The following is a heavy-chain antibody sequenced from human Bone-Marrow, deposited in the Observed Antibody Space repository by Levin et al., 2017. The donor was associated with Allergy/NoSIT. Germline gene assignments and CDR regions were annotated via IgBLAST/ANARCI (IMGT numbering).Heavy chain of an antibody. CDR2: MNPNSGNT. J-gene: IGHJ6*02. D-gene: IGHD3-22*01. CDR1: GYTFISFD. V-gene: IGHV1-8*01. CDR3: ARGAYDNSGYYVFYYGMDV. Sequence: GGSLRLSCKASGYTFISFDINWVRQAPGQGLEWVGWMNPNSGNTGYAQRLEGRVTITRDTSATTAFMELGSLRSEDTAVYFCARGAYDNSGYYVFYYGMDVWGQGTTVTVSS.